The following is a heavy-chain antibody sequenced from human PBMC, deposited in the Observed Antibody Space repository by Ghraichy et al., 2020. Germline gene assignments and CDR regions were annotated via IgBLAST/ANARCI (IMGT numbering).Heavy chain of an antibody. J-gene: IGHJ3*02. CDR3: VRYMTTVVTPALDAFDI. V-gene: IGHV4-34*01. Sequence: SETLSLTCAVYGGSFSGYYWSWIRQPPGKGLEWIGEINHSGSTNYNPSLKSRVTISVDTSKNQFSLKLSSVTAADTAVYYCVRYMTTVVTPALDAFDIWGQGTMVTVSS. CDR2: INHSGST. D-gene: IGHD4-23*01. CDR1: GGSFSGYY.